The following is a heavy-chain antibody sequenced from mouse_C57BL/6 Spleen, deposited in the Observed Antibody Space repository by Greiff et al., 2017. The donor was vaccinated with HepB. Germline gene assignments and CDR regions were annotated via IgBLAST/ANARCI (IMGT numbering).Heavy chain of an antibody. CDR3: AIPTIVDAMDY. CDR1: GYTFTSYT. CDR2: INPSSGYT. Sequence: QVQLQQSGAELARPGASVKMSCKASGYTFTSYTMHWVKQRPGQGLEWIGYINPSSGYTKYNQKFKDKATLTADKSSSTAYMQLSSRTSEDSAVYYCAIPTIVDAMDYWGQGTSVTVSS. D-gene: IGHD1-1*01. V-gene: IGHV1-4*01. J-gene: IGHJ4*01.